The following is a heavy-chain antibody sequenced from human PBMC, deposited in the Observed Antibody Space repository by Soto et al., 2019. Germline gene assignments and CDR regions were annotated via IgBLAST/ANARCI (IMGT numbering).Heavy chain of an antibody. Sequence: PSETLSLTCTVSGGSISSGDYSWSWIRQPPGKGLEWIGYIYYSGSTYYNPSLKSRVTISVDTSKNQFSLKLSSVTAADTAVYYCARSAGGYYDSSDLNRFDPCGQRTLVTVSS. D-gene: IGHD3-22*01. CDR1: GGSISSGDYS. CDR3: ARSAGGYYDSSDLNRFDP. V-gene: IGHV4-30-4*01. J-gene: IGHJ5*02. CDR2: IYYSGST.